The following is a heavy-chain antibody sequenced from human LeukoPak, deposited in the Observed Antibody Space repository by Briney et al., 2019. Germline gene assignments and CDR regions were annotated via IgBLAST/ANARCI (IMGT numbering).Heavy chain of an antibody. D-gene: IGHD2-15*01. J-gene: IGHJ4*02. V-gene: IGHV3-21*01. CDR1: GFTFSSYS. Sequence: GRSLRLSCAASGFTFSSYSMNWVRQAPGKGLEWVSSISSSSSYIYYADSVKGRFTISRDNAKNSLYLQMNSLRAEDTAVYYCARAAMVVAATFLDCWGQGTLVTVSS. CDR3: ARAAMVVAATFLDC. CDR2: ISSSSSYI.